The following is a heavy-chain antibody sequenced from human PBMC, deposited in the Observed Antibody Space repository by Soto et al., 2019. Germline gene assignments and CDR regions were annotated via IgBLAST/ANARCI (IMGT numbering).Heavy chain of an antibody. CDR1: GFTFSNYW. D-gene: IGHD3-22*01. CDR3: ARDSPFDDSTAYLDY. Sequence: SLRLSCAASGFTFSNYWMSWVRQAPGKGLEWVANIKQDGSKKYYVDSVKGRLTISRDNAKNSLYLQMNSLRAEDTAVYYCARDSPFDDSTAYLDYWGQGTLVTVSS. V-gene: IGHV3-7*01. CDR2: IKQDGSKK. J-gene: IGHJ4*02.